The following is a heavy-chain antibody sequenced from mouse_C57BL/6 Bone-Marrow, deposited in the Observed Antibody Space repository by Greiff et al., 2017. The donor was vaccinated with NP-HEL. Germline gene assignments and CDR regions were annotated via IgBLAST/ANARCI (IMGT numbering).Heavy chain of an antibody. CDR3: ARDGGYYPFYYAMDY. Sequence: EVQVVESGGGLVKPGGSLKLSCAASGFTFSSYAMSWVRQTPEKRLEWVATISDGGSYTYYPDNVKGRFTISRDNAKNNLYLQMSHLKSEDTAMYYCARDGGYYPFYYAMDYWGQGTSVTVSS. D-gene: IGHD2-3*01. V-gene: IGHV5-4*01. CDR2: ISDGGSYT. CDR1: GFTFSSYA. J-gene: IGHJ4*01.